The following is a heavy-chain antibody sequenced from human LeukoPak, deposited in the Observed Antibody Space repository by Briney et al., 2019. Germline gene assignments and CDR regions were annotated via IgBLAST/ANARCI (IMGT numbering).Heavy chain of an antibody. CDR3: ATGDGDSRYYFDS. V-gene: IGHV3-74*01. Sequence: GGSLRLSCAASGFSLSTYWMHWVRQAPGKGLVWVSCISSDGSSTNYADSVKGRFTISRDNAKNTLYLQVNSLRAEDTAVYYCATGDGDSRYYFDSWGQGTLVTVSS. D-gene: IGHD4-17*01. CDR1: GFSLSTYW. J-gene: IGHJ4*02. CDR2: ISSDGSST.